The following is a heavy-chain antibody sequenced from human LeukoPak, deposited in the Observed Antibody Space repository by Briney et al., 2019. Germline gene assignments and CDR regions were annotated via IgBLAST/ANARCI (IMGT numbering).Heavy chain of an antibody. CDR1: GGSIGSGDYY. CDR2: IYYSGST. Sequence: SQTLSLTCAVSGGSIGSGDYYWTWIRQHPGKGLEWIGYIYYSGSTYYNPSLKSRVTISVDTSKNQFSLKLNSVTAADTAVYYCARGAVVNHYYYYYGMDVWGQGTTDTVSS. J-gene: IGHJ6*02. V-gene: IGHV4-31*11. CDR3: ARGAVVNHYYYYYGMDV. D-gene: IGHD4-23*01.